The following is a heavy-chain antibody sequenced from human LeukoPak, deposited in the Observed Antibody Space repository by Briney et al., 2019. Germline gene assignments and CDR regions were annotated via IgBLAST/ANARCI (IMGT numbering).Heavy chain of an antibody. CDR3: AKDTYYDSSGYYPY. Sequence: GGSLRLSCAASGFTFSDYYMSWIRQAPGKGLEWVSYISSSGSTIYYADSVKGRFTISRDNSKNTLYLQMNSLRAEDTAVYYCAKDTYYDSSGYYPYWGQGTLVTVSS. V-gene: IGHV3-11*01. J-gene: IGHJ4*02. D-gene: IGHD3-22*01. CDR1: GFTFSDYY. CDR2: ISSSGSTI.